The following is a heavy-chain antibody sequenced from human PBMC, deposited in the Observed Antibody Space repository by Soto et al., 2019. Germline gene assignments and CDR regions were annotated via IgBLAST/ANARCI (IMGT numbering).Heavy chain of an antibody. CDR1: GSFISNGGYH. Sequence: TLSLSCTVSGSFISNGGYHWICIRQHPGKGLEWIGFINHDGSAYYSPSLKSRLTISVDASENQFSLKLTSVTAADTAVYFCATLAAGAGGRGYW. CDR2: INHDGSA. J-gene: IGHJ4*01. CDR3: ATLAAGAGGRGY. V-gene: IGHV4-31*03. D-gene: IGHD2-15*01.